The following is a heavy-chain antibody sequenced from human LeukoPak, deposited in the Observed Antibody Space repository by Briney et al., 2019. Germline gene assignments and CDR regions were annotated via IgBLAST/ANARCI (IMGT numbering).Heavy chain of an antibody. Sequence: ASVNVSCKASGGTFSSYATSWVRQAPGQGLEWMGGIIPIFGTANYAQKFQGRVTITADESTSTAYMGLSSLRSEDTAVYYCASARSSWVQAVAVDYWGQGTLVTVSS. CDR1: GGTFSSYA. D-gene: IGHD6-13*01. CDR3: ASARSSWVQAVAVDY. V-gene: IGHV1-69*13. J-gene: IGHJ4*02. CDR2: IIPIFGTA.